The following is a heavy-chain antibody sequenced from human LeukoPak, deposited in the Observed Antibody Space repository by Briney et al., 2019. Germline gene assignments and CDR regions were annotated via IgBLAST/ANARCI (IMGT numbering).Heavy chain of an antibody. Sequence: SETLSLTCTVSGGSISSYYWSWIRQPPGKGLEWIGYIYYSGSTNYNPSLKSRVTISVDTSKNQFSLKLSSVTAADTAVYYCATDGYNPFAYWGQGTLVTVSS. J-gene: IGHJ4*02. CDR2: IYYSGST. V-gene: IGHV4-59*01. D-gene: IGHD5-24*01. CDR1: GGSISSYY. CDR3: ATDGYNPFAY.